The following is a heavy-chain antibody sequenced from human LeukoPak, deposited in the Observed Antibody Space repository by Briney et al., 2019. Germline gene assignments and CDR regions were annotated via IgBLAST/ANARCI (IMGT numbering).Heavy chain of an antibody. CDR2: ISSSGSTI. CDR1: GFTFSDYY. V-gene: IGHV3-11*01. J-gene: IGHJ3*02. CDR3: ARAIKPSAFDI. Sequence: GGSLRLSCAASGFTFSDYYMSWIRQAPGKGLEWVSYISSSGSTIYYADSVKGRFTISRDNAKNSLYLEMNSLRAEDTAMYYCARAIKPSAFDIWGQGTMVTVSS.